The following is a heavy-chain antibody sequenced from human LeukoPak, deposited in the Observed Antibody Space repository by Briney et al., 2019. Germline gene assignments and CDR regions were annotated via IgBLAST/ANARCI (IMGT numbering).Heavy chain of an antibody. CDR1: GHTFTGYY. D-gene: IGHD2-2*01. CDR3: ARTIYCSSTSCYPNWFDP. CDR2: INPNSGGT. V-gene: IGHV1-2*02. J-gene: IGHJ5*02. Sequence: ASVKVSCRASGHTFTGYYMHWVRQAPGQGLEWMGWINPNSGGTNYAQKFQGRVTMTRNTSISTAYMELSRLRSDDTAVYYCARTIYCSSTSCYPNWFDPWGQGTLVTVSS.